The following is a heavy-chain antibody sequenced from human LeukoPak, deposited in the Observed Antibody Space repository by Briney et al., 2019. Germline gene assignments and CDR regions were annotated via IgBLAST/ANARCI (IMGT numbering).Heavy chain of an antibody. J-gene: IGHJ4*02. D-gene: IGHD1-26*01. CDR3: TRGRGSYSLDY. Sequence: GGSLRFSCAASGFTLSSYAMHWVRQAPGKGLEWGAIISYDGSNEHYADSVKSRFTISRDNSKNTLYLQMNSLRAEDTAIYYCTRGRGSYSLDYWGRGTLVTVSS. CDR1: GFTLSSYA. CDR2: ISYDGSNE. V-gene: IGHV3-30*01.